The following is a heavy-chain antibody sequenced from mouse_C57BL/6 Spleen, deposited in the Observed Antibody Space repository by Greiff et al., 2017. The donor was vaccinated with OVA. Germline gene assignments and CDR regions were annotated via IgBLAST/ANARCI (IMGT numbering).Heavy chain of an antibody. CDR3: ARYPPYDYDGAY. V-gene: IGHV1-54*01. CDR1: GYTFTNYL. D-gene: IGHD2-4*01. CDR2: INPGSGGT. J-gene: IGHJ3*01. Sequence: LVESGAELARPGASVKLSCKASGYTFTNYLIEWVKQRPGQGLEWIGVINPGSGGTNYNEKFKGKATLTADKSSSTAYMQLSSLTSEDSAVYFCARYPPYDYDGAYWGQGTLVTVSA.